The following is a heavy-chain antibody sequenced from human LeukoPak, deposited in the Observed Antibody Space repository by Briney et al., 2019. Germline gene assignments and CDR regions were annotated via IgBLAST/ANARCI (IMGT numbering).Heavy chain of an antibody. CDR3: ARHVPNYYDSSAKNAFDI. J-gene: IGHJ3*02. CDR1: GYSFTSYW. CDR2: IYPGDSDT. D-gene: IGHD3-22*01. V-gene: IGHV5-51*01. Sequence: GESLKISCKCSGYSFTSYWIGWVRQMPGKGLEWMGIIYPGDSDTRYSPSFQGQVTISADKSISTAYLQWSSLKASDTAMYYCARHVPNYYDSSAKNAFDIWGQGTMVTVSS.